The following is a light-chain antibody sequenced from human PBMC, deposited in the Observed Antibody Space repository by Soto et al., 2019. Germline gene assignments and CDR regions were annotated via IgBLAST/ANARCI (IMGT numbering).Light chain of an antibody. V-gene: IGLV5-45*01. CDR3: MIWHSSAYV. J-gene: IGLJ1*01. Sequence: QTVVTQPASLSASPGASASLTCTLRSGINVGTYRIYWYQQKPGSPPQYLLNYKSDSDKQQGSGVPSRFSGSKDASANAGILLISGLQTEDEADYYCMIWHSSAYVFGTGTKLTVL. CDR2: YKSDSDK. CDR1: SGINVGTYR.